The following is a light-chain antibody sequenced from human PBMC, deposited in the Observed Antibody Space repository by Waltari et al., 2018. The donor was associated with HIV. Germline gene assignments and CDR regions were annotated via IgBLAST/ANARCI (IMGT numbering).Light chain of an antibody. J-gene: IGLJ3*02. V-gene: IGLV1-40*01. CDR1: SANTGAGVV. CDR2: GNS. Sequence: QSVLTQPPSVSGAPGQRVTISCTGSSANTGAGVVVHWYRQLPGAAPKLLIYGNSNRPSGVPDRFSGSKSGTSASLAIPGLQAEDEADYYCQSHDNSLSAWVFGGGTRLTVL. CDR3: QSHDNSLSAWV.